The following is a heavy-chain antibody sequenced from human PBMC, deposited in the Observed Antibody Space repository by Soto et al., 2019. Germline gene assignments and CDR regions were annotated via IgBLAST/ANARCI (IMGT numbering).Heavy chain of an antibody. V-gene: IGHV3-9*02. CDR2: ISSNSDTI. J-gene: IGHJ4*02. D-gene: IGHD4-17*01. CDR3: AKDMTWGGMTTIHYFES. Sequence: EVQLVESGGGLVQPGRSLRLSCVASGFTADDYAMHWVRQAPGKGLEWVSGISSNSDTIDYADSVKGRFTISRDNAKNSLFLQMNSLRPEDTALYYCAKDMTWGGMTTIHYFESWRQGTLVTVSS. CDR1: GFTADDYA.